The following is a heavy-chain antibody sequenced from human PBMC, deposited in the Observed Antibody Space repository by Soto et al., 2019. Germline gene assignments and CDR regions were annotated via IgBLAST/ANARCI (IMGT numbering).Heavy chain of an antibody. J-gene: IGHJ5*02. CDR3: ARDSGLGNWFDP. D-gene: IGHD6-19*01. CDR2: IYYSGST. CDR1: GGSVSSGSYY. Sequence: TLSLTCTVSGGSVSSGSYYWSWIRQPPGKGLEWIGYIYYSGSTNYNPSLKSRVTISVDTSKNQFSLKLSSVTAADTAVYYCARDSGLGNWFDPWGQGTLVTVSS. V-gene: IGHV4-61*01.